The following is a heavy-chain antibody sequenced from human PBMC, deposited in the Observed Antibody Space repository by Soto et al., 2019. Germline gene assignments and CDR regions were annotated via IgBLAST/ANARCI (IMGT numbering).Heavy chain of an antibody. J-gene: IGHJ4*02. CDR2: IYYSGST. Sequence: QLQLQESGPGLVKPSETLSLTCTVSGGSISSSSYYWGWIRQPPGKGLEWIGCIYYSGSTFYNPSHKGRVTISVDTSKNQFSLKLSSVTAAETAVYYCARHDWAKPFDYWGQGTLVTVSS. CDR1: GGSISSSSYY. V-gene: IGHV4-39*01. CDR3: ARHDWAKPFDY. D-gene: IGHD3-9*01.